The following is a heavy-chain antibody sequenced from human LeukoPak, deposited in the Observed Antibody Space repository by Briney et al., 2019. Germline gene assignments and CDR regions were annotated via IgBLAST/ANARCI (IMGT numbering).Heavy chain of an antibody. Sequence: GGSLRLSCAASGFTFSTYGTSWVRQAPGKGREWVSYIIPRSITTYYADSVKGRFTLSTDNAKNSLYLQISSLRDEDTAVYYCARDGQAAGTEVDYWGQGTLVTVSS. J-gene: IGHJ4*02. CDR3: ARDGQAAGTEVDY. D-gene: IGHD6-13*01. CDR1: GFTFSTYG. CDR2: IIPRSITT. V-gene: IGHV3-48*02.